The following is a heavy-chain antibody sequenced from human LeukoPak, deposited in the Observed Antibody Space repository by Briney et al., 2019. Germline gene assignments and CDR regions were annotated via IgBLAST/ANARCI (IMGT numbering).Heavy chain of an antibody. V-gene: IGHV4-34*01. CDR3: ARGEVYYGSGSYYGLGMDV. J-gene: IGHJ6*02. D-gene: IGHD3-10*01. CDR1: GGSFSGYY. CDR2: INHSGST. Sequence: TSETLSLTCAVYGGSFSGYYWSWIRQPPGKGLEWIGEINHSGSTNYNPSLKSRVTISVDTSKNQFSLKLSSVTAADTAVYYCARGEVYYGSGSYYGLGMDVWGQGTTVTVSS.